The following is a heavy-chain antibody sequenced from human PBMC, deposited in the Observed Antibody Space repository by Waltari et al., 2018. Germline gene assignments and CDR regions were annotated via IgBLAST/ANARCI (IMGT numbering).Heavy chain of an antibody. CDR3: AREAYGSGSYSPRGVYGMDV. V-gene: IGHV4-34*01. CDR1: GGSFSGYY. J-gene: IGHJ6*02. CDR2: INHSGST. D-gene: IGHD3-10*01. Sequence: QVQLQQWGAGLLKPSETLSLTCAVYGGSFSGYYWSWIRQPPGKGLEWIGEINHSGSTNYTPSLKSRVTISVDTSKNQFSLKLSSVTAADTAVYYCAREAYGSGSYSPRGVYGMDVWGQGTTVIVSS.